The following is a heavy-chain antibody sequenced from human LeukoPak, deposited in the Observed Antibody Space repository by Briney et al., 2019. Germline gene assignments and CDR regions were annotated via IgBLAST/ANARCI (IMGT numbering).Heavy chain of an antibody. Sequence: ASVKVSCKASGYTFTGYYMHWVRQAPGQGLEWMGWINPNSGGTNYAQKFQGRVTMTRDTSISTAYMELSRLRSDDTAVYYCARVGYSSSWYAGLDAFDIWGQGTMVTVSS. J-gene: IGHJ3*02. D-gene: IGHD6-13*01. V-gene: IGHV1-2*02. CDR2: INPNSGGT. CDR3: ARVGYSSSWYAGLDAFDI. CDR1: GYTFTGYY.